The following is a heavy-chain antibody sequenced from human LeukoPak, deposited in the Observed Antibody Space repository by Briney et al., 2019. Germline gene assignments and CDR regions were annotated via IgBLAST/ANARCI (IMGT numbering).Heavy chain of an antibody. CDR2: INTDGTVT. J-gene: IGHJ4*02. CDR3: ATKQWLAPPPDS. CDR1: GFTFSKYW. Sequence: PGGSLSLSCAASGFTFSKYWMLWVRQAPGKGLESVSRINTDGTVTTYADSVKGRFTVSRDNADNTTFLQMNSVRDEDTAVYYCATKQWLAPPPDSWGQGTPVTVSS. V-gene: IGHV3-74*01. D-gene: IGHD6-19*01.